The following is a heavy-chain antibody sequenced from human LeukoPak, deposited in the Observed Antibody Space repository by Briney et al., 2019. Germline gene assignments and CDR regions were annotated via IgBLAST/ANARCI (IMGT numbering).Heavy chain of an antibody. J-gene: IGHJ3*02. Sequence: SSETLSLTCAVYGGSFSGYYWSWIRQPPGKGLEWIGEINHSGSTYYNPSLKSRVTISVDTSKNQFSLKLSSVTAADTAVYYCARLYGGNSYGAFDIWGQGTMVTVSS. CDR3: ARLYGGNSYGAFDI. CDR2: INHSGST. CDR1: GGSFSGYY. V-gene: IGHV4-34*01. D-gene: IGHD4-23*01.